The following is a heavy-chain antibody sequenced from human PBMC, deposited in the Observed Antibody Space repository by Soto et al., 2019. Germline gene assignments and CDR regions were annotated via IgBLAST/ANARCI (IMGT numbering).Heavy chain of an antibody. CDR3: ARDRASSFIGATATLFDY. D-gene: IGHD2-15*01. CDR1: GFTFSSYA. V-gene: IGHV3-30-3*01. Sequence: GGSLRLSCAASGFTFSSYAMHWVRRAPGKGLEWVALISYDGSNKYFGDSVKGRFTISRDNSKNTLYLQMNSLRAEDTAVYYCARDRASSFIGATATLFDYWGQGTLVTVSS. J-gene: IGHJ4*02. CDR2: ISYDGSNK.